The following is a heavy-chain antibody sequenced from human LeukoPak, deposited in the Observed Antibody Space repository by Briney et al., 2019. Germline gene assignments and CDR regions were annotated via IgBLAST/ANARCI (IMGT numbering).Heavy chain of an antibody. D-gene: IGHD4-23*01. CDR1: GFTFSSYS. Sequence: QPGGSLRLSCAASGFTFSSYSMNWVRQAPGKGLVWVSRINSDGSSTSYADSVKGRFTISRDNAKNTLYLQMNSLRAEDTAVYYCARATTVVTLESYFQHWGQGTLVTVSS. J-gene: IGHJ1*01. V-gene: IGHV3-74*01. CDR2: INSDGSST. CDR3: ARATTVVTLESYFQH.